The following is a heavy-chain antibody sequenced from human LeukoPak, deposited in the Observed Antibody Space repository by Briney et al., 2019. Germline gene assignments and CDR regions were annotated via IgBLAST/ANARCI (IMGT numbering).Heavy chain of an antibody. CDR2: ISYDGSNK. Sequence: GGSLRLSCAASEFTFSNYWMSWVRQAPGKGLEWVAVISYDGSNKYYADSVKGRFTISRDNSKNTLYLQMYSLRAEDTAVYYCARGQRATDYWGQGTLVTVSS. V-gene: IGHV3-30*01. D-gene: IGHD1-26*01. CDR1: EFTFSNYW. CDR3: ARGQRATDY. J-gene: IGHJ4*02.